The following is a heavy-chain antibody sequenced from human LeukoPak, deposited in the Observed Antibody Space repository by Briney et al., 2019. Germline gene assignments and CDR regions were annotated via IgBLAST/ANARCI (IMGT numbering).Heavy chain of an antibody. J-gene: IGHJ4*02. CDR3: ARDFSIRRLRWYSFGY. V-gene: IGHV1-24*01. CDR1: GYTLTELS. Sequence: ASVKVSCTVSGYTLTELSMHWVRQAPGKGLEWMGGFDPEDGETIYAQKFQGRVTMTEDTSTDTAYVELSSLRSDDTAVYYCARDFSIRRLRWYSFGYWGQGTLVTVSS. D-gene: IGHD4-23*01. CDR2: FDPEDGET.